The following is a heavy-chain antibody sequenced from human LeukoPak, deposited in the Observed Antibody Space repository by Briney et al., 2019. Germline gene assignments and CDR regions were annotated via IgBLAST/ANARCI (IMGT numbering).Heavy chain of an antibody. CDR3: ARVPAAIAFWFDP. D-gene: IGHD2-2*02. CDR2: ISGSGGST. V-gene: IGHV3-23*01. J-gene: IGHJ5*02. Sequence: GGSLRLSCAASGFAFSSYGMSWVRQAPGKGLEWVSAISGSGGSTYYADSVKGRFTISRDNSKNTLYLQMNSLRAEDTAVYYCARVPAAIAFWFDPWGQGTLVTVSS. CDR1: GFAFSSYG.